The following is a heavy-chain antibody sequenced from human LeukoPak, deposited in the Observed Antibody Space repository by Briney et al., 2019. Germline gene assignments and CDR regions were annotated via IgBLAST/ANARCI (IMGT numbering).Heavy chain of an antibody. Sequence: GGSLRLSCAASGFTFSSYAMSWVCQAPGKGLEWVSAISGSGGSTYYADSVKGRFTISRDNSKNTVYLQMNSLRVEDTAMYYCARSRDGAFDIWGQGTMVTVSS. J-gene: IGHJ3*02. CDR3: ARSRDGAFDI. V-gene: IGHV3-23*01. CDR2: ISGSGGST. D-gene: IGHD5-24*01. CDR1: GFTFSSYA.